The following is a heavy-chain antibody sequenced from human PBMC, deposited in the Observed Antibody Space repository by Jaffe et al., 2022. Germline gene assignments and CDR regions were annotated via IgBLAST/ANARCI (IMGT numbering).Heavy chain of an antibody. J-gene: IGHJ6*03. CDR3: ARVEVAVYNSSSWSYYYYYMDV. CDR1: GFTFSSYE. Sequence: EVQLVESGGGLVQPGGSLRLSCAASGFTFSSYEMNWVRQAPGKGLEWVSYISSSGSTIYYADSVKGRFTISRDNAKNSLYLQMNSLRAEDTAVYYCARVEVAVYNSSSWSYYYYYMDVWGKGTTVTVSS. V-gene: IGHV3-48*03. D-gene: IGHD6-13*01. CDR2: ISSSGSTI.